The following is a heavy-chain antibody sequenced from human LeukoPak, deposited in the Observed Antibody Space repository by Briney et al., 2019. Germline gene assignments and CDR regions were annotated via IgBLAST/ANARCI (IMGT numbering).Heavy chain of an antibody. CDR2: IKQDGSEK. V-gene: IGHV3-7*01. CDR1: GFTFSNYW. Sequence: GGSLRLSCAASGFTFSNYWMSWVRQAPGKGLEWVASIKQDGSEKYYVDSVKGRFTISRDNAKNSLYLQMNSLRAEDTAVYYCARLMAVAGYNWFDPWGQGTLVTVSS. D-gene: IGHD6-19*01. J-gene: IGHJ5*02. CDR3: ARLMAVAGYNWFDP.